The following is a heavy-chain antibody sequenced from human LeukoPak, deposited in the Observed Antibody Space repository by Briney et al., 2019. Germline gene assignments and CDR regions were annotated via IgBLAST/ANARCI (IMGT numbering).Heavy chain of an antibody. J-gene: IGHJ6*02. CDR2: ISWNSGSI. CDR1: GFTFSSYG. CDR3: AKDIAAAGRSGMDV. V-gene: IGHV3-9*01. Sequence: GRSLRLSCAASGFTFSSYGMHWVRQAPGKGLEWVSGISWNSGSIGYADSVKGRFTISRDNAKNSLYLQMNSLRAEDTALYYCAKDIAAAGRSGMDVWGQGTTVTVSS. D-gene: IGHD6-13*01.